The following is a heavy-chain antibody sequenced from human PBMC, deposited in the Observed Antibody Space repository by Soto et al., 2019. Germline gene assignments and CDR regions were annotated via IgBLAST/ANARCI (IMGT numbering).Heavy chain of an antibody. V-gene: IGHV1-58*01. CDR1: GFTFTSST. CDR3: AADLGAAAAEYNWFDP. D-gene: IGHD6-13*01. J-gene: IGHJ5*02. Sequence: SVKVSCKASGFTFTSSTVQWVRQARGQRLEWIGWIVVGSGNTNYAQKFQERVTITRDMSTSTAYMELSSLRSEDTAVYYCAADLGAAAAEYNWFDPWGQGTLVTVSS. CDR2: IVVGSGNT.